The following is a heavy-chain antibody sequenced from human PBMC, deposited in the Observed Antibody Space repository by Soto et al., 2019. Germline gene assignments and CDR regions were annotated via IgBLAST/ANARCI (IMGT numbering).Heavy chain of an antibody. Sequence: SHTLSLTCASSGESVSSNSAALNWVRQSPSRGLEWLGRTYYRSRWNNDYAVSEKSRITVNADTSKNQFSLQLKSVTPEDTAVYYCARTEGYLDYWGQGTPVTVSS. CDR3: ARTEGYLDY. CDR2: TYYRSRWNN. J-gene: IGHJ4*02. CDR1: GESVSSNSAA. V-gene: IGHV6-1*01.